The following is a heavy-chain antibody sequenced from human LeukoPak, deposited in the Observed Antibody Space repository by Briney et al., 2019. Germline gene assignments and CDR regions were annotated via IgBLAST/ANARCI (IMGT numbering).Heavy chain of an antibody. CDR1: GFTFSSYG. CDR2: IRHDGSNK. V-gene: IGHV3-30*02. D-gene: IGHD3-3*01. J-gene: IGHJ5*02. Sequence: GGSLRLSCAASGFTFSSYGMHWVRQAPGKGLEWVAFIRHDGSNKYYADSVKGRFTISRDNSKNTLYLQMNSLRSEDTAVYYCARGLEWLTRRHTWFDPWGQGTLVTVSS. CDR3: ARGLEWLTRRHTWFDP.